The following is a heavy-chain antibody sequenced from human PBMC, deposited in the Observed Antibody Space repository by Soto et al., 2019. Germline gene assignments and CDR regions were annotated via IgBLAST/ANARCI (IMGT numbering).Heavy chain of an antibody. CDR2: ISGSGGST. V-gene: IGHV3-23*01. CDR1: GFTFSSYA. D-gene: IGHD6-6*01. J-gene: IGHJ5*02. Sequence: EVQLLESGGGLVQPGGSLRLSCAASGFTFSSYAMSWVRQAPGKGLEWVSAISGSGGSTYYADSVKGRFTISRDNSKNTLYLQMNSLRAEDTAVYYCAKPRREAARGSNWFDPWGQGTLVTVSS. CDR3: AKPRREAARGSNWFDP.